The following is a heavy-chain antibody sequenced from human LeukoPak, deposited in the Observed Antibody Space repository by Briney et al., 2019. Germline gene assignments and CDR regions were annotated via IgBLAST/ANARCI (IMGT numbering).Heavy chain of an antibody. D-gene: IGHD3-10*01. J-gene: IGHJ5*01. V-gene: IGHV4-61*02. CDR3: ASRSHYYGSGMGFDP. CDR2: IYTSGST. CDR1: GCTISSGSYN. Sequence: SQTLTLTCTVSGCTISSGSYNWSWIPQPAGQGLESIVRIYTSGSTYANPSLKSRVTISIDTSKNQFSLKLSSVTAADTAVYYCASRSHYYGSGMGFDPWGQGTLVTVSS.